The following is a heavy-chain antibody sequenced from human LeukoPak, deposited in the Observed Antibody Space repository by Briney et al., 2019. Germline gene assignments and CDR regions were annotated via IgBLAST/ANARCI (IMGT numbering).Heavy chain of an antibody. CDR3: AKDGVWIGEKKANMDI. Sequence: GGSLRLSRAASGFTFSSYWMSWVRQAPGKGLEWVANIKQDGSEKYYVDSVKGRFTISRDNSRNTLYLQMNSLRAEDTAVYYCAKDGVWIGEKKANMDIWGKGTTV. V-gene: IGHV3-7*03. J-gene: IGHJ6*03. CDR1: GFTFSSYW. CDR2: IKQDGSEK. D-gene: IGHD3-10*01.